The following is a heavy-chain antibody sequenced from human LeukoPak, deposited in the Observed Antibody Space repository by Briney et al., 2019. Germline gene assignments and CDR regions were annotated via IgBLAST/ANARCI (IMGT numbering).Heavy chain of an antibody. Sequence: ASVKVSCKASGYTLTSYGISWVRQAPGQGLEWMGWISAYNGNTNYAQKLQGRVTMTTDTSTSTAYMELRSLRSDDTAVYYCARWYCSGGSCYSDAFDIWGQGTMVTVSS. CDR3: ARWYCSGGSCYSDAFDI. J-gene: IGHJ3*02. D-gene: IGHD2-15*01. CDR1: GYTLTSYG. V-gene: IGHV1-18*04. CDR2: ISAYNGNT.